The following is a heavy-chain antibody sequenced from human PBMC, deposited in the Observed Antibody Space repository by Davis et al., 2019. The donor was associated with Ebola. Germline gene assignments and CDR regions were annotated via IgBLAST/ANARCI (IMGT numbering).Heavy chain of an antibody. CDR2: IYYSGST. CDR1: GGSISSSSYY. J-gene: IGHJ4*02. D-gene: IGHD3-10*01. CDR3: ARGKGVFDY. Sequence: SETLSLTCTVSGGSISSSSYYWGWIRQPPGKGLEWIGSIYYSGSTYYNPSLKSRVTISVDTSKNQFSLKLSSVTAADTAVYYCARGKGVFDYWGQGSLVTVSS. V-gene: IGHV4-39*01.